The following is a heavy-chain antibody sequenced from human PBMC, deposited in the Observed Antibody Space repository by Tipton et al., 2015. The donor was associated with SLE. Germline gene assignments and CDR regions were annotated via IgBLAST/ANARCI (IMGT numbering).Heavy chain of an antibody. CDR3: AKMGPGVIIGLDY. V-gene: IGHV3-53*05. D-gene: IGHD3-10*01. J-gene: IGHJ4*02. CDR1: GDSISSYY. CDR2: IYAGGYT. Sequence: LSLTCSVSGDSISSYYWNWVRQAPGKGLEWVSVIYAGGYTYYTDSVKGRFTISRDDSQNTLYLQMNSLGPEDTAVYYCAKMGPGVIIGLDYWGQGSLVTVSS.